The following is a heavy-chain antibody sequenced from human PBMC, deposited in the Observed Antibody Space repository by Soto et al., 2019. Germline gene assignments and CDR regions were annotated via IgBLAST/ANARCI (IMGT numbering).Heavy chain of an antibody. CDR2: IYSGGST. CDR1: GFTVSSNY. J-gene: IGHJ1*01. CDR3: ARERSTD. D-gene: IGHD4-17*01. V-gene: IGHV3-66*01. Sequence: EVQLVESGGGLVQPGGSLRLSCAASGFTVSSNYMSWVRQAPGKGLEWVSVIYSGGSTYYADSVKGRFTISRDNSKNTLYRLMNSLRDEDTAGDYCARERSTDWCQGALVSVSS.